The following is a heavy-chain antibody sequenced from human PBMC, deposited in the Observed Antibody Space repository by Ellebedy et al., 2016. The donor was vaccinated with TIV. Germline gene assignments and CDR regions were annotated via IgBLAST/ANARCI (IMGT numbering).Heavy chain of an antibody. CDR3: AYYDSSGFLTPTAPSPGNWFDP. CDR2: IYWDDDK. Sequence: SGPTLVXPTQTLTLTCTFSGFSLSTSGVGVGWIRQPPGKALEWLALIYWDDDKRYSPSLKSRLTITKDTSKNQVVLTMTNMDPVDTATYYCAYYDSSGFLTPTAPSPGNWFDPWGQGTLVTVSS. CDR1: GFSLSTSGVG. D-gene: IGHD3-22*01. V-gene: IGHV2-5*02. J-gene: IGHJ5*02.